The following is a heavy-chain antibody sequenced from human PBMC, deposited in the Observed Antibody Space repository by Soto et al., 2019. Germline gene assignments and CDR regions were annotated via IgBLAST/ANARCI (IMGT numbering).Heavy chain of an antibody. CDR1: GFTFSSYA. CDR2: ISGSGGST. Sequence: GGSLRLSCAASGFTFSSYAMSWVRQAPGKGLEWVSAISGSGGSTYYADSVKGRFTISRDNSKNTLYLQMNSLRAEDTAVYYCAKDGERAGDYYYYYYMDVWGKGTTVTVSS. CDR3: AKDGERAGDYYYYYYMDV. V-gene: IGHV3-23*01. J-gene: IGHJ6*03. D-gene: IGHD6-19*01.